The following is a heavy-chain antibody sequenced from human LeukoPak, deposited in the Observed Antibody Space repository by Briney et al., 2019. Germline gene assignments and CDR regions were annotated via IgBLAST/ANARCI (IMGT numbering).Heavy chain of an antibody. J-gene: IGHJ6*02. CDR2: IYYGGST. CDR3: AREAATRYYYYGMDV. Sequence: SETLSLTCTVSGGSISSYYWSWIRQPPGKGLEWIGYIYYGGSTNYNPSLKSRATISVDTSKNQFSLKLSSVTAADTAVYYCAREAATRYYYYGMDVWGQGTTVTVSS. CDR1: GGSISSYY. D-gene: IGHD2-15*01. V-gene: IGHV4-59*01.